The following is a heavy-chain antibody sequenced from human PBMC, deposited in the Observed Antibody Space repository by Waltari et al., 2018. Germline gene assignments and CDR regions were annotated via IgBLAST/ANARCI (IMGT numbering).Heavy chain of an antibody. Sequence: KESGPTLVKPTQTLTLTCTFSGFSLSTSGVGVGWIRQPPGKGLEWIGYIYYSGSTNYNPSLKSRVTISVDTSKNQFSLKLSSVTAADTAVYYCARASSSGWYYFDYWGQGTLVTVSS. CDR3: ARASSSGWYYFDY. CDR1: GFSLSTSGVG. CDR2: IYYSGST. D-gene: IGHD6-19*01. V-gene: IGHV4-61*08. J-gene: IGHJ4*02.